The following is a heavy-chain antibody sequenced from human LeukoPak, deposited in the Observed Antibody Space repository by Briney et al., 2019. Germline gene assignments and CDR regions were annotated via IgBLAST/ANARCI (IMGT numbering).Heavy chain of an antibody. V-gene: IGHV4-61*01. J-gene: IGHJ4*02. CDR2: IYSSVST. D-gene: IGHD3-10*01. CDR3: ARDEWFGY. CDR1: GGSVSSGRYY. Sequence: SDTLSLTCTVSGGSVSSGRYYWGWIRQPPGKGVEWIGDIYSSVSTKYNTSLKSRVTISVDTSKNQVSLNLSSVTATDTAVYYCARDEWFGYWGQGTLVTVSS.